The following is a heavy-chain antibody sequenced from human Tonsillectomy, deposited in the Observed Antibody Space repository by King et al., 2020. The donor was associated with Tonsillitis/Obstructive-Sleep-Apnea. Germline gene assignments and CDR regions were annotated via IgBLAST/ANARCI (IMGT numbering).Heavy chain of an antibody. J-gene: IGHJ6*02. CDR2: INNSGST. CDR1: GGSISSNY. D-gene: IGHD3-3*01. Sequence: VQLQESGPGLVKPSETLSLTCSVSGGSISSNYWSWIRQSPGKGLEWIGYINNSGSTNYKPSLKSRVTISEDTSKNQFSLNLSSVTAADTAVYFCARDPSTIFGLATSGHYYYGMDVRGQGTTVTVSS. CDR3: ARDPSTIFGLATSGHYYYGMDV. V-gene: IGHV4-59*01.